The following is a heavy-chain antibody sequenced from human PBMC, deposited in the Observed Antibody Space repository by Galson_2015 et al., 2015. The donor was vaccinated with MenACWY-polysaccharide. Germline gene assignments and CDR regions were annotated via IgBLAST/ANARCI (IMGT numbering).Heavy chain of an antibody. CDR2: INTDGSST. D-gene: IGHD2-21*02. CDR1: GFTFSSYW. J-gene: IGHJ3*01. V-gene: IGHV3-74*01. CDR3: ARDPHCGAGCSIHDAFDV. Sequence: SLRLSCAASGFTFSSYWMHWVRQAPGEGLVWVSRINTDGSSTSYADSVKGRFTVSRDNAKNTVYLQMNSLRAEDTAVYYCARDPHCGAGCSIHDAFDVWGQRTKVTVSS.